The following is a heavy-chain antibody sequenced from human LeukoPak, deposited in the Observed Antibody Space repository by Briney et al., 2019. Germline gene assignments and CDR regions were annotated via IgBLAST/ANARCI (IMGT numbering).Heavy chain of an antibody. V-gene: IGHV3-7*01. CDR1: GFTFSSYW. J-gene: IGHJ4*02. Sequence: GGSLRLSCAASGFTFSSYWMNWARQAPGKGLEWVASINHNGNVNYYVDSVKGRFTISRDNAKNSLYLQMNSLRAEDTAVYYCARGGYYGLFDYWGQGTLVTVSS. D-gene: IGHD3-10*01. CDR2: INHNGNVN. CDR3: ARGGYYGLFDY.